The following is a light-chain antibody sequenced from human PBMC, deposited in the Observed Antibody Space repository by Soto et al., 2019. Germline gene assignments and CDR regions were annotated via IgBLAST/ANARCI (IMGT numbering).Light chain of an antibody. J-gene: IGLJ1*01. CDR2: DVR. CDR1: SSDVGRYDY. V-gene: IGLV2-14*03. CDR3: TSYISFTTLGV. Sequence: QSALTQPASVSGSPGQSITISCTGTSSDVGRYDYVSWYQQHPGKAPKLLIYDVRSRPSGVSNRFSGSKSGNAASLTISGLQAEDEADYFCTSYISFTTLGVFGTGTKVTVL.